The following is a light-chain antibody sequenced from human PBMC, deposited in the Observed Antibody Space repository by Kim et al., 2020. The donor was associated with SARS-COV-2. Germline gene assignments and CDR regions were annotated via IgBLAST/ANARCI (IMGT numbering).Light chain of an antibody. V-gene: IGLV1-40*01. Sequence: QSVLTQPPSVSGAPGQRVTIACTGSNSNIGAGYDVHWYQQLPGTAPKLIIFGDTNRPSGVPDRFSGSKSGTSASLAITGLQAEDEADYYCLSYDSDVSGGVFGGGTQLTVL. CDR1: NSNIGAGYD. J-gene: IGLJ3*02. CDR3: LSYDSDVSGGV. CDR2: GDT.